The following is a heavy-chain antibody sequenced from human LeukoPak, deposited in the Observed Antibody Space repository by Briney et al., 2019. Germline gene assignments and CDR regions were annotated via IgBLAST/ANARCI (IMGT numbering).Heavy chain of an antibody. CDR1: GFSFSDPY. V-gene: IGHV3-72*01. Sequence: ARGSLRLSCTASGFSFSDPYMDWVRQALGKGLEWVGRILNKANSYTTEYAASVKGRFAISRDNSKNSLYLEMNSLKTEDTAVYFGARAQRGGNTYGYLDSWGQGTLVTVSS. J-gene: IGHJ4*02. D-gene: IGHD5-18*01. CDR3: ARAQRGGNTYGYLDS. CDR2: ILNKANSYTT.